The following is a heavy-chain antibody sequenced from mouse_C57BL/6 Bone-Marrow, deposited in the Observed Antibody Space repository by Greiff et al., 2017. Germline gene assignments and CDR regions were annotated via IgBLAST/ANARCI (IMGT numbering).Heavy chain of an antibody. CDR2: IHPNSGST. D-gene: IGHD2-4*01. Sequence: QVQLQQPGAELVKPGASVKLSCKASGYTFTSYWMHWVKQRPGQGLEWIGMIHPNSGSTNYNEKFKSKATLTVDKSSSTAYMQLSSLTSEDSAVYYYARRGVYYDYLRGAMDYWGQGTSVTVSS. CDR1: GYTFTSYW. J-gene: IGHJ4*01. CDR3: ARRGVYYDYLRGAMDY. V-gene: IGHV1-64*01.